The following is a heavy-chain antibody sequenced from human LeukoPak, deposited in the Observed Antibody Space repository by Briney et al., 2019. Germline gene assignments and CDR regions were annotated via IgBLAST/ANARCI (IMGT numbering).Heavy chain of an antibody. CDR3: ARDRNRGDFDY. V-gene: IGHV4-59*01. J-gene: IGHJ4*02. D-gene: IGHD3-10*01. CDR2: IYYSGST. Sequence: SETLSLTCTVSGGSISSYYWSWIRQPPGKGLEWIGYIYYSGSTIYTPSLKSRVTISVDTSKNQFSLKLSSVTAADTAVYYCARDRNRGDFDYWGQGTLVTVSS. CDR1: GGSISSYY.